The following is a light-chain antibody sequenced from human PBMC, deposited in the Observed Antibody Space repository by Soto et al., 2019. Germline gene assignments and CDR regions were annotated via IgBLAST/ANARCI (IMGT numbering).Light chain of an antibody. CDR3: AAWDDSLNGGV. CDR2: SNN. Sequence: QSVLTQPPSASGTPGQRFTISCSGSSSNIGSNTVNWYQQLPGTAPKLLIYSNNQRPSGVPDRFSGSKSGTSASLAISGLKSEDEAEYYCAAWDDSLNGGVFGGGTQLTVL. CDR1: SSNIGSNT. V-gene: IGLV1-44*01. J-gene: IGLJ2*01.